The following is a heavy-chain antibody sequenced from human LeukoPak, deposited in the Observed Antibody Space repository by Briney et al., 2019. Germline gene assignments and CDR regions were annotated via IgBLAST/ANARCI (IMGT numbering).Heavy chain of an antibody. J-gene: IGHJ4*02. CDR1: GFTFSDHY. Sequence: GGSLRLSCAASGFTFSDHYMDWVRQAPGKGLEWVGRTRNKANSYTTVYAASVKGRFTISRDESENSLFLQLNSLRAEDTAVYYCARDLGYCTNGVCHTRFDYWGQGTLVAVSS. CDR3: ARDLGYCTNGVCHTRFDY. CDR2: TRNKANSYTT. V-gene: IGHV3-72*01. D-gene: IGHD2-8*01.